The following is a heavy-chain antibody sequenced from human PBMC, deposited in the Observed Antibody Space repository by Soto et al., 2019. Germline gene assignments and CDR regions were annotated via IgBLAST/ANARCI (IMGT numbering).Heavy chain of an antibody. Sequence: GASVKVSCKASGDSFGSCAVSWVRQAPGQGLECMGAIVPVFGTTNYTQKFQGRVTITADDSTTTAYMGLSSLRSDDTAVYYCAREPFGRFDPWGQGTLVTVSS. CDR3: AREPFGRFDP. CDR2: IVPVFGTT. D-gene: IGHD3-10*01. J-gene: IGHJ5*02. CDR1: GDSFGSCA. V-gene: IGHV1-69*13.